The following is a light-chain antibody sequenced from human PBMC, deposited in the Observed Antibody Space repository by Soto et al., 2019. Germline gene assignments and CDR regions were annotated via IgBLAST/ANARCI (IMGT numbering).Light chain of an antibody. CDR2: ELS. Sequence: QSALTQPPSASGSPGQSVTISCTGTNSDVGGYNYVSWYQQHPGKAPKLMIYELSKRPSGVPDRFSGSKSGNTASLTVSGLQAEDGADYYCSSYAGSTNFVVFGGGTKLTVL. CDR1: NSDVGGYNY. CDR3: SSYAGSTNFVV. J-gene: IGLJ2*01. V-gene: IGLV2-8*01.